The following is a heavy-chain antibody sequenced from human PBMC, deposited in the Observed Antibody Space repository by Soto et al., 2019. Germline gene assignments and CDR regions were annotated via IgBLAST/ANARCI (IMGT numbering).Heavy chain of an antibody. J-gene: IGHJ4*02. CDR1: GFSLSDHY. Sequence: EVQLVESGGGLVQPGGSLRLSCAASGFSLSDHYVDWVRQAPGKGLEWVGRSRSKPNSYTTEYAASVKGRFTILRDDSRNSLYLQINSLKIEDTAVYYCARAIYSGTYYADYWGQGTLVTVSS. CDR3: ARAIYSGTYYADY. D-gene: IGHD1-26*01. V-gene: IGHV3-72*01. CDR2: SRSKPNSYTT.